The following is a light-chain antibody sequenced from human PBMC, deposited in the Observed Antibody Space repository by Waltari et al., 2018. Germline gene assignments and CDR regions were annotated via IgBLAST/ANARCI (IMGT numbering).Light chain of an antibody. Sequence: DIQMTQSPSSLSASIGDRATITCRASQDIRNSLAWFQQKPGTAPKSLIFAASNLHSGVPSKFSGSGSGTDFTLTISSLQPEDFATYYCQQYHSYPRTFGQGTKVDIK. CDR2: AAS. V-gene: IGKV1-16*02. J-gene: IGKJ1*01. CDR1: QDIRNS. CDR3: QQYHSYPRT.